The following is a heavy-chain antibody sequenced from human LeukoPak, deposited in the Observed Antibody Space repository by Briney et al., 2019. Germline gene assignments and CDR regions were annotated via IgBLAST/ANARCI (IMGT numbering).Heavy chain of an antibody. Sequence: PGGSLRLSCAASGFTFSTYSMNWVRQAPGKGLEWLSCISSSSSYMYYTDSVKGRFTISRDNAKNSLYLQMNSLRAEDTAVYYCARDGYNYDSSGYYSKYYYHGMDVWGQGTTVTVSS. CDR3: ARDGYNYDSSGYYSKYYYHGMDV. J-gene: IGHJ6*02. CDR1: GFTFSTYS. CDR2: ISSSSSYM. V-gene: IGHV3-21*05. D-gene: IGHD3-22*01.